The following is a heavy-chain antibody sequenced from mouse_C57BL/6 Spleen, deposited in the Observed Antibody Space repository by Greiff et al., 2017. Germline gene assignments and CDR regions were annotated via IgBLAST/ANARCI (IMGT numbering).Heavy chain of an antibody. CDR3: ARGKAYYSNYGAMDY. J-gene: IGHJ4*01. Sequence: EVKLMESEGGLVQPGSSMKLSCTASGFTFSDYYMAWVRQVPEKGLEWVANINYDGSSTYYLDSLKSRFIISRDNAKNILYLQMSSLKSEDTATYYCARGKAYYSNYGAMDYWGQGTSVTVSS. CDR1: GFTFSDYY. V-gene: IGHV5-16*01. CDR2: INYDGSST. D-gene: IGHD2-5*01.